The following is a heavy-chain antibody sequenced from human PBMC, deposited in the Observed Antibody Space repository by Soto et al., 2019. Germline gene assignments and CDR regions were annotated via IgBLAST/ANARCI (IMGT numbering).Heavy chain of an antibody. V-gene: IGHV3-23*01. CDR1: GFTFSSYA. D-gene: IGHD3-10*01. CDR2: ISGSGGST. Sequence: EVQLLESGGGLVQPGGSLRLSCAASGFTFSSYAMSWVRQAPGKGLEWVSAISGSGGSTYYADSVKGRFTISRDNSKNTLYLQMNSLRAEYTAVYYRAKDGLGFGELPYSDYWGQGTLVTVSS. CDR3: AKDGLGFGELPYSDY. J-gene: IGHJ4*02.